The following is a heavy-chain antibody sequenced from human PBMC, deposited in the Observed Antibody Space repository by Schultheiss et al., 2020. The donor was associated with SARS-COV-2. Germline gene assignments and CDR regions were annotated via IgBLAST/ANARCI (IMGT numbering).Heavy chain of an antibody. CDR3: ARRGDFWSGYYYYYYYYMDV. D-gene: IGHD3-3*01. CDR2: IKQDGSEK. V-gene: IGHV3-7*05. Sequence: GGSLRLSCAASGFTFSSYWMSWVRQAPGKGLEWVANIKQDGSEKYYVDSVKGRFTISRDNAKNSLYLQMNSLRAEDTAVYYCARRGDFWSGYYYYYYYYMDVGGKGTTVTVSS. CDR1: GFTFSSYW. J-gene: IGHJ6*03.